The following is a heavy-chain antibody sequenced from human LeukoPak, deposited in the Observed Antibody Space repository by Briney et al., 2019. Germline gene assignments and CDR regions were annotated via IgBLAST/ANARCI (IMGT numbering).Heavy chain of an antibody. CDR1: GFTFSDYY. J-gene: IGHJ3*02. CDR2: VSSSGSTI. Sequence: PGGSLRLSCAASGFTFSDYYMSWIRQAPGKGLEWVSYVSSSGSTIYYADSVKGRFTISRDNAKNSLYLQMNSLRAEDTAVYYCAKELTERWLIDAFDIWGQGTVVTVSS. V-gene: IGHV3-11*04. D-gene: IGHD5-24*01. CDR3: AKELTERWLIDAFDI.